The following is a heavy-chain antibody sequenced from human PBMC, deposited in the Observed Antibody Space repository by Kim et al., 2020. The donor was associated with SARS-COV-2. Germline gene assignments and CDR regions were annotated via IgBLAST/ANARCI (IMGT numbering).Heavy chain of an antibody. CDR3: ARDPEWLRFSRGGYGMDV. CDR1: GFTFSSYS. D-gene: IGHD5-12*01. Sequence: GGSLRLSCAASGFTFSSYSMNWVRQAPGKGLEWVSSISSSSSYIYYADSVKGRFTISRDNAKNSLYLQMNSLRAEDTAVYYCARDPEWLRFSRGGYGMDVWGQGTTVTVSS. V-gene: IGHV3-21*01. J-gene: IGHJ6*02. CDR2: ISSSSSYI.